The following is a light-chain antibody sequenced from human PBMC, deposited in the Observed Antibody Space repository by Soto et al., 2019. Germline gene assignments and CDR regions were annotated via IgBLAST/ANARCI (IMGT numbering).Light chain of an antibody. CDR3: QQYGSSPPWT. CDR2: GAS. Sequence: EIVLTQPPGTLSLSPGERATFSCRASQSVSSSYIAWYQQKRGQAPRRLIYGASIRATGIPDRFSGSGSGTDFTLTISRLEPEDFAVYYCQQYGSSPPWTFGQGTKVDIK. V-gene: IGKV3-20*01. J-gene: IGKJ1*01. CDR1: QSVSSSY.